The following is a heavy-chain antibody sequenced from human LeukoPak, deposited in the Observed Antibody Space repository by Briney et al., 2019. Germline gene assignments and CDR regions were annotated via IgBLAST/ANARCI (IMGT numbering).Heavy chain of an antibody. CDR2: ISWDSTNK. CDR3: AKEGSGSYPELAY. Sequence: PGESLRLSCAASGFTFDDYTLHWVRQAPGKGLEWVSLISWDSTNKYYADSVKGRFTISRDNRKKSLDLQMNSLRTEDTALYCCAKEGSGSYPELAYWGQGTLVTVSS. CDR1: GFTFDDYT. J-gene: IGHJ4*02. D-gene: IGHD1-26*01. V-gene: IGHV3-43*01.